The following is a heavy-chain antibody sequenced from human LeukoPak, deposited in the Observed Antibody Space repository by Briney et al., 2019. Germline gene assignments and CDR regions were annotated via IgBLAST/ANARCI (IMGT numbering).Heavy chain of an antibody. V-gene: IGHV3-21*04. J-gene: IGHJ5*02. CDR2: ISSSSSYI. CDR3: ARDPNRIQLWLLVALGWFDP. CDR1: GFTFSSYS. Sequence: GGSLRLSCAASGFTFSSYSMNWVRQAPGKGLEWVSSISSSSSYIYYADSVKGRFTISRDNAKNSLYLQMNSLRAEDTAVYYCARDPNRIQLWLLVALGWFDPWGQGTLVTVSS. D-gene: IGHD5-18*01.